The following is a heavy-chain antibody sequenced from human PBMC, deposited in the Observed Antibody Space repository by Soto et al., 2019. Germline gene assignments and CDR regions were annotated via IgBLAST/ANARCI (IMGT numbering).Heavy chain of an antibody. CDR3: AIGGYGTNWFDP. Sequence: ASVKVSCKASGYTFTSYAMHWVRQAPGQRLEWMGWINAGNGNTKYSQKFQGRVTITRDTSASTAYMELSSLRSEDTAVYYCAIGGYGTNWFDPWGQGALITVSS. D-gene: IGHD5-12*01. V-gene: IGHV1-3*01. CDR2: INAGNGNT. J-gene: IGHJ5*01. CDR1: GYTFTSYA.